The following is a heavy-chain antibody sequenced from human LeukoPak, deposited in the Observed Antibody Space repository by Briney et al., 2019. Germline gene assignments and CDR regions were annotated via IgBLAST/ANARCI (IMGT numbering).Heavy chain of an antibody. D-gene: IGHD6-19*01. CDR3: ARGAVAVAGNYFDY. V-gene: IGHV4-39*07. CDR2: IYYSGTT. Sequence: PSETLSLTCTVSGGSISSSSYYWGWIRQSPGKGLEWIGSIYYSGTTYYNPSLKSRVTISVDTSKNQFSLKLSSVAAADTAVYYCARGAVAVAGNYFDYWGQGTLVTVSS. J-gene: IGHJ4*02. CDR1: GGSISSSSYY.